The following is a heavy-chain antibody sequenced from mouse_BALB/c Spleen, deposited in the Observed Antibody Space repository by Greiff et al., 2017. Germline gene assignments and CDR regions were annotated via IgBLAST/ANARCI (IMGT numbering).Heavy chain of an antibody. D-gene: IGHD2-3*01. CDR1: GYSFTGYF. J-gene: IGHJ3*01. CDR3: GRGTDYDGYYFAY. CDR2: INPYNGDT. Sequence: EVQLQESGPELVKPGASVKISCKASGYSFTGYFMNWVKQSHGKSLEWIGRINPYNGDTFYNQKFKGKATLTVDKSSSTAHMELLSLTSEDSAVYYCGRGTDYDGYYFAYWGQGTLGTVSA. V-gene: IGHV1-37*01.